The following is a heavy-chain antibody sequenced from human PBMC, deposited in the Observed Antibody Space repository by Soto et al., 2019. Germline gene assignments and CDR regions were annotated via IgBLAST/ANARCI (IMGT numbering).Heavy chain of an antibody. CDR2: ISYDGSNK. D-gene: IGHD2-2*01. V-gene: IGHV3-30*18. CDR1: GFTLSSYG. J-gene: IGHJ6*02. CDR3: AKGPAIVLVPAAMNYYYGMDV. Sequence: SPRLSRAAPGFTLSSYGMHRVRQAPGKGLEGVAVISYDGSNKYYADSVKGRFTISRDNSKNTLYLQMNSLRAEDTAVYYCAKGPAIVLVPAAMNYYYGMDVWGQGTTVTVSS.